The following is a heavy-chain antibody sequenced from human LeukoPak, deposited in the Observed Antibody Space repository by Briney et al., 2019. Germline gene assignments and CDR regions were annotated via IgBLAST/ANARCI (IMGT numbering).Heavy chain of an antibody. J-gene: IGHJ3*02. D-gene: IGHD3-22*01. V-gene: IGHV3-23*01. CDR3: AKDSPLLPGDAFDI. CDR1: GFTFTTYA. Sequence: AGGSLRLSCAASGFTFTTYAMSWVRQAPEKGLEWVSGISVSGGTTFYADSVKGRFTISRDNSKNTLYLQMNSLRAEDTAVYYCAKDSPLLPGDAFDIWGQGTMVTVSS. CDR2: ISVSGGTT.